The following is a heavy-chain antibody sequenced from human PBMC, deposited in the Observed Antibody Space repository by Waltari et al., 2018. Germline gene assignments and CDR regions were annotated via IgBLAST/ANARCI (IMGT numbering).Heavy chain of an antibody. V-gene: IGHV1-2*02. CDR2: NNPNSGGT. D-gene: IGHD3-3*01. CDR3: ASPVLRFLEWSMDV. Sequence: QVQLVQSGAEVKKPGASVKVSCKASGYTFTGYYMHWVRQAPGQGLEWMGWNNPNSGGTTYAQKFQGRVTMTRDTSISTAYMELSRLRSDDTAVYYCASPVLRFLEWSMDVWGQGTTVTVSS. CDR1: GYTFTGYY. J-gene: IGHJ6*02.